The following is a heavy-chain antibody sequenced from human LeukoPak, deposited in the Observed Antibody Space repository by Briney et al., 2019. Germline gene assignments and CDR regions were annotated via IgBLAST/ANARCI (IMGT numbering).Heavy chain of an antibody. V-gene: IGHV3-21*01. Sequence: GGSLRLSCIASGFTFSTYNKNWLRQAPGKALEWVSSIVSTSSLMSYADSVKGRFTISRDNAKNSVYLQMNSLRAEDTAVYFCARDLRDSSMITYPYFMDVWGKGTTVTISS. CDR2: IVSTSSLM. J-gene: IGHJ6*03. CDR1: GFTFSTYN. D-gene: IGHD3-16*01. CDR3: ARDLRDSSMITYPYFMDV.